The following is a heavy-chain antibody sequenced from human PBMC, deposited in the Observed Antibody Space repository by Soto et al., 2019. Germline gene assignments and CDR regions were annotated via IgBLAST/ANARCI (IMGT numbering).Heavy chain of an antibody. CDR1: GGSISSYY. V-gene: IGHV4-59*01. D-gene: IGHD3-10*01. J-gene: IGHJ4*02. Sequence: SETLSLTCTVSGGSISSYYWSWIRQPPGKGLEWIGYIYYSGSTNYNPSLKSRVTISVDTSKNQFSLKLSSVTAADTAVYYCARIEEFYFDYWGQGTLVTVSS. CDR3: ARIEEFYFDY. CDR2: IYYSGST.